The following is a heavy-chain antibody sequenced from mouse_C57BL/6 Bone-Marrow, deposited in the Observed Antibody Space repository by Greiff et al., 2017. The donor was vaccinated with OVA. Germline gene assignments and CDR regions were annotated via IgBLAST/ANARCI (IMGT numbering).Heavy chain of an antibody. CDR2: INPGSGGT. CDR1: GYAFTNYL. J-gene: IGHJ2*01. Sequence: QVQLKESGAELVRPGTSVKVSCKASGYAFTNYLIEWVKQRPGQGLEWIGVINPGSGGTNYNEKFKGKAKLTADKSSSTAYMQLSSLTSEDSAVYFCARYYGSKGNYYFDYWGQGTTLTVSS. CDR3: ARYYGSKGNYYFDY. D-gene: IGHD1-1*01. V-gene: IGHV1-54*01.